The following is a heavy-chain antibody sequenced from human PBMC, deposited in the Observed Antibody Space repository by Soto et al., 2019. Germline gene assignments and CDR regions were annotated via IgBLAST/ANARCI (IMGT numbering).Heavy chain of an antibody. V-gene: IGHV4-34*01. CDR3: AISLQNHYDFWSGYYYYGMDV. CDR1: GGSFSGYY. D-gene: IGHD3-3*01. CDR2: INHSGST. J-gene: IGHJ6*02. Sequence: KPSETLSLTCAVYGGSFSGYYWSWIRQPPGKGLEWIGEINHSGSTNYNPSLKSRVTISVDTSKNQFSLKLSSVTAADTAVYYCAISLQNHYDFWSGYYYYGMDVWGQGTTVTVSS.